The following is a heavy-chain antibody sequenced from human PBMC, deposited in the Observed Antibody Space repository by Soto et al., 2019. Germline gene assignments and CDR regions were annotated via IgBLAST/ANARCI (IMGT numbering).Heavy chain of an antibody. CDR1: GFTFSDYT. Sequence: EVQLLESGGGLVQPGGSLTLSCEASGFTFSDYTMSWVRQAPGKMLECISVILADYKTNYTDSVRGRFTISRDNSKNTLYLEMNSLRAEDTAVYYCARRTNGYFGYWGQGALVTVSS. V-gene: IGHV3-23*03. D-gene: IGHD2-8*01. J-gene: IGHJ4*02. CDR2: ILADYKT. CDR3: ARRTNGYFGY.